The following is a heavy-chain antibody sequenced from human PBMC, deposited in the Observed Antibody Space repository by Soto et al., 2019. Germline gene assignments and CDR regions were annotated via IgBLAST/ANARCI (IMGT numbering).Heavy chain of an antibody. D-gene: IGHD5-12*01. CDR1: GGSISSYY. CDR3: ARGDGYNPPYYYYYGMDV. Sequence: PSETLSLTCTVSGGSISSYYWSWIRQPPGKGLEWIGYIYYSGSTNYNPSLKSRVTISVDTSKNQFSLKLSSVTAADTAVYYCARGDGYNPPYYYYYGMDVWGQGTTVTAP. CDR2: IYYSGST. V-gene: IGHV4-59*01. J-gene: IGHJ6*02.